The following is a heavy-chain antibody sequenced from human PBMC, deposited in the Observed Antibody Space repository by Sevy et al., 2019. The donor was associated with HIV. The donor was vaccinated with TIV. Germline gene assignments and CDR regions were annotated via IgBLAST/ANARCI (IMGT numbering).Heavy chain of an antibody. CDR1: GYTLTQLS. CDR3: ATTKDYYDSSGCPFDY. J-gene: IGHJ4*02. CDR2: FDPEDGET. D-gene: IGHD3-22*01. Sequence: ASVKVSCKVSGYTLTQLSMHWVRQAPGKGREWMGSFDPEDGETIYAQKLQGRVTMTEDTSADTAYMQLNSLRSEDTAVYYCATTKDYYDSSGCPFDYWGQGTPVTVSS. V-gene: IGHV1-24*01.